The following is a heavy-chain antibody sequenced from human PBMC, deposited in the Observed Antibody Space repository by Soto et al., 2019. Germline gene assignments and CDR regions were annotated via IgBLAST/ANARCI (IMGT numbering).Heavy chain of an antibody. Sequence: QVQLVESGGGVVQPGRSLRLSCAASGFTFSSYGMHWVRQAPGKGLEWVAVISYDGSNKYYADSVKGRFTISRDNSKNTXFLQMNSLRAEDTAVYYCAKDLDSSSSNYYYYGMDVWGQGTTVTVSS. D-gene: IGHD6-6*01. V-gene: IGHV3-30*18. CDR2: ISYDGSNK. J-gene: IGHJ6*02. CDR3: AKDLDSSSSNYYYYGMDV. CDR1: GFTFSSYG.